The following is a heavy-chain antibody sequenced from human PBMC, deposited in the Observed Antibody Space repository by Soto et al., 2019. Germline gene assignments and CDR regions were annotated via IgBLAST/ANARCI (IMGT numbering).Heavy chain of an antibody. CDR3: ARDDYYYGMDV. V-gene: IGHV4-61*01. J-gene: IGHJ6*02. CDR1: GGSVVSGSYY. Sequence: PSETLSLTCTVSGGSVVSGSYYFIGIRQPPGKGLEWIGYIYYSGSTNYNPSLKSRVTISVDTSKNQFSLKLSSVTAADTAVYYCARDDYYYGMDVWGQGTTVTVSS. CDR2: IYYSGST.